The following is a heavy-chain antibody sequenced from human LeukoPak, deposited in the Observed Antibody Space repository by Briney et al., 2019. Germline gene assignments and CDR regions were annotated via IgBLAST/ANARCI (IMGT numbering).Heavy chain of an antibody. CDR1: GYVFTTYG. D-gene: IGHD6-25*01. J-gene: IGHJ4*02. Sequence: GASVKVSCKTSGYVFTTYGFAWVRQAPGQGLEWMGWISAKNGNTDYAQKFQGRLTMTTDTSTSTGHMELRSLRSDDTAVYYCARASSDWTGYFDYWGQGALVTVSS. CDR3: ARASSDWTGYFDY. CDR2: ISAKNGNT. V-gene: IGHV1-18*01.